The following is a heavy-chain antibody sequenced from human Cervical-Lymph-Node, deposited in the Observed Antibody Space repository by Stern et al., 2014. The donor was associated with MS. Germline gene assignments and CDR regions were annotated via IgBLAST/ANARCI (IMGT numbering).Heavy chain of an antibody. Sequence: MQLVESGAEVKKPGASVKVSCKASGYTFTSYAIHWVRQAPGQRLEWMGRINTANGDTYYSEKFQGRVTFTRDTSANTAYMELFSLTSEDTTVYYCGRGQQSFDPWGKGTLVTVSA. J-gene: IGHJ5*02. D-gene: IGHD6-13*01. CDR1: GYTFTSYA. V-gene: IGHV1-3*04. CDR3: GRGQQSFDP. CDR2: INTANGDT.